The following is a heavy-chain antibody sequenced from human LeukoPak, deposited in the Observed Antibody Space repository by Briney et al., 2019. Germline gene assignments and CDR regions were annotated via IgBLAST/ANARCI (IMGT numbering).Heavy chain of an antibody. CDR1: GFTFRSHA. CDR2: IYENGGTT. J-gene: IGHJ6*02. V-gene: IGHV3-23*01. CDR3: AREFDFSFPSYGMDV. D-gene: IGHD3-9*01. Sequence: GGSLRLSCVGSGFTFRSHAMSWVRQAPEKGLEFVSGIYENGGTTYYADSVKGRFSISRDNSKNTLYLQMDSLRGEDTAVYYCAREFDFSFPSYGMDVWGQGTTVTVSS.